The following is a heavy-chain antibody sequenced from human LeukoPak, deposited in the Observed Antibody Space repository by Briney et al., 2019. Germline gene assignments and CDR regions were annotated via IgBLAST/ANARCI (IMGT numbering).Heavy chain of an antibody. D-gene: IGHD6-19*01. J-gene: IGHJ4*02. V-gene: IGHV4-59*08. CDR2: INHSGST. CDR3: ARHTGIEVGGTVDC. CDR1: GGSISSYY. Sequence: TSSETLSLTRTVSGGSISSYYWSWIRQSPGKGLEWIGYINHSGSTNYNPSLKSRVTVSVDTSRKQFSLRLSSVTAADTAVYHCARHTGIEVGGTVDCWGQGTLVTVSS.